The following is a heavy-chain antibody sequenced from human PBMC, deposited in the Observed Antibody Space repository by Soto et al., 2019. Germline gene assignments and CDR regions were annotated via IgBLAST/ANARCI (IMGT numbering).Heavy chain of an antibody. CDR1: GGSISSSSYY. V-gene: IGHV4-39*01. CDR3: AGEAAAGTCWFDP. D-gene: IGHD6-13*01. CDR2: IYYSGST. J-gene: IGHJ5*02. Sequence: SETLSLTCTVSGGSISSSSYYWGWIRQPPGKGLEWIGSIYYSGSTYYNPSLKSRVTISVDTSRNQFSLKLSSVTAADTAVYYFAGEAAAGTCWFDPWGQGTQVTVSS.